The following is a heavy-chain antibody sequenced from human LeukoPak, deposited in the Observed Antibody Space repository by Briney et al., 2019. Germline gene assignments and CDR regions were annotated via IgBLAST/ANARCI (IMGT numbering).Heavy chain of an antibody. J-gene: IGHJ6*04. V-gene: IGHV3-30*18. Sequence: GGSLRLSCAASRFMFSNYWMTWVRQAPGKGLEWVAVISYDGSNKYYADSVKGRFTISRDNSKNTLYLQMNSLRAEDTAVYSCAKVAGYCSSPSCRGYYYGMDVWAKGTTVPVSS. D-gene: IGHD2-2*01. CDR2: ISYDGSNK. CDR3: AKVAGYCSSPSCRGYYYGMDV. CDR1: RFMFSNYW.